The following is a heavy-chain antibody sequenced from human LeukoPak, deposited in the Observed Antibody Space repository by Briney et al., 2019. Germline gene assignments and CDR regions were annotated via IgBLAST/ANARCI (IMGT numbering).Heavy chain of an antibody. CDR1: GGSINSYY. J-gene: IGHJ6*02. CDR2: IYTSGST. Sequence: ASETLSLTCTVSGGSINSYYWSWIRQPAGKGLEWIGRIYTSGSTSYNPSLKSRVTMSVDTSKNQFSLKLSSVTAADTAVYYCARDLDSSSRRMDVWGQGTTVTVS. D-gene: IGHD6-13*01. CDR3: ARDLDSSSRRMDV. V-gene: IGHV4-4*07.